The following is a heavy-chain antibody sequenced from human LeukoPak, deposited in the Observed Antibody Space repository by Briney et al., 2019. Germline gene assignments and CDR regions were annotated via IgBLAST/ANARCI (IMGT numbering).Heavy chain of an antibody. D-gene: IGHD4-17*01. Sequence: SETLSLTCTVSGVSISSSNSYWGWIRQPPGKGLEWIGEINHSGSTNYNPSLKSRATISVDTSKNQFSLKLSSVTAADTAVYYCARVWTPTTVTTFVNWFDPWGQGTLVTVSS. J-gene: IGHJ5*02. CDR1: GVSISSSNSY. CDR3: ARVWTPTTVTTFVNWFDP. CDR2: INHSGST. V-gene: IGHV4-39*07.